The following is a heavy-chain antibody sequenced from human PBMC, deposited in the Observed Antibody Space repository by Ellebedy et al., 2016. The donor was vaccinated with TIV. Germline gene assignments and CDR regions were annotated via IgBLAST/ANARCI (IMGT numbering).Heavy chain of an antibody. CDR3: AREAAAAGKNFDY. CDR2: INPSDGGT. D-gene: IGHD6-13*01. V-gene: IGHV1-46*01. Sequence: ASVKVSCKASGYTFTSTSYMNWVRQAPGQGLDWMGIINPSDGGTSYAEKFQGRVTVTRDASTSTVYMELSSLRSEDTAVYYCAREAAAAGKNFDYWGQGTLVTVSS. J-gene: IGHJ4*02. CDR1: GYTFTSTSY.